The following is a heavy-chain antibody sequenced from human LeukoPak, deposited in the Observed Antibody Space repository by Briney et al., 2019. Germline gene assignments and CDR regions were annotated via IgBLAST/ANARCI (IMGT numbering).Heavy chain of an antibody. D-gene: IGHD3-10*01. CDR2: IHYSGST. CDR1: GGSISSYY. CDR3: ARDSGTTGEVKFDP. J-gene: IGHJ5*02. Sequence: SETLSLTCTVSGGSISSYYWNWIRQPPGKGLERIGYIHYSGSTDYNPSLKSRVTMSVDTSKNKFSLKLSSVTAADTAVYYCARDSGTTGEVKFDPWGQGTLVTVSS. V-gene: IGHV4-59*12.